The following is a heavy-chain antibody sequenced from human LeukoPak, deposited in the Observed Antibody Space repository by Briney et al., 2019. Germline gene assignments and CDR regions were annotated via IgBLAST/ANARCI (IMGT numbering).Heavy chain of an antibody. J-gene: IGHJ4*02. V-gene: IGHV3-7*03. D-gene: IGHD2-15*01. Sequence: HPGGSLRLSCAASGFTFSTYWMSWVRQAPGEGLEWVANIKQDESEKYYVDSVKGRFTISRDNAKNSLYLQMNSLRAGDAAVYYCAKAPVTTCSGAYCYPFDYWSQGTLVTVSS. CDR3: AKAPVTTCSGAYCYPFDY. CDR2: IKQDESEK. CDR1: GFTFSTYW.